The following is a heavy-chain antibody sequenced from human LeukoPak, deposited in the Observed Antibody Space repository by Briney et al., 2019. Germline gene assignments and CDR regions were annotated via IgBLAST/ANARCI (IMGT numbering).Heavy chain of an antibody. V-gene: IGHV3-23*01. Sequence: GGPLRLPCAASGFDLTTYAMTWLRQAPPKGLEGVSRRRNGGGGPYYEDSVQGRFTIARDNSEKTLHLQMNNLRVEDTARYFCARCMVLSQGWCNWFDPWGQGTLVTVSS. D-gene: IGHD6-13*01. CDR2: RRNGGGGP. CDR1: GFDLTTYA. J-gene: IGHJ5*02. CDR3: ARCMVLSQGWCNWFDP.